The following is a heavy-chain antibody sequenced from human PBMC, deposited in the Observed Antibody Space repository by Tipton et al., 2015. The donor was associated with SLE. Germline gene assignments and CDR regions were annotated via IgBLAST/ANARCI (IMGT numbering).Heavy chain of an antibody. D-gene: IGHD4-17*01. J-gene: IGHJ3*02. Sequence: LRLTCTVSGYSISSGYYWGWIRQPPGKGLEWIGSIYHSGSTYYNPSLKSRVTISVDTSKNQFSLKLSSVTAADTAVCYCARSKLTTVTQSDAFGIWGQGTMVTVSS. CDR1: GYSISSGYY. CDR3: ARSKLTTVTQSDAFGI. CDR2: IYHSGST. V-gene: IGHV4-38-2*02.